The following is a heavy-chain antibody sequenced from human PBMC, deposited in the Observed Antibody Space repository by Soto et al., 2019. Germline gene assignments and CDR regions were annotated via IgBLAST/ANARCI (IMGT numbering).Heavy chain of an antibody. V-gene: IGHV3-74*01. CDR3: VGIDGYDWWGVFDY. CDR2: IDGDGCRI. J-gene: IGHJ4*02. D-gene: IGHD5-12*01. Sequence: EAQLVESGGGLVEPGGSLRLSCAASGFTFSTNWMHWVRQAPGKGLVWVARIDGDGCRISYADSVKGRFTISRDNAKNTLFLEMNSLRAEDSAVYYCVGIDGYDWWGVFDYWGQGLLVTVSS. CDR1: GFTFSTNW.